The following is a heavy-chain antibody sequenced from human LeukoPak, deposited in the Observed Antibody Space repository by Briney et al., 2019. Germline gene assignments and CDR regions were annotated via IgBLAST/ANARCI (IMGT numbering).Heavy chain of an antibody. CDR1: GYTFTANW. J-gene: IGHJ4*02. Sequence: HGESLKISCEGSGYTFTANWIAWVRQMPGKGLEWMGIIYPGDSDTRYSPSLQGQVTISADKSISTAYLQWSSLRASDSAMYYCARGYGDFQRFDSWGQGTLVTVSS. CDR3: ARGYGDFQRFDS. CDR2: IYPGDSDT. V-gene: IGHV5-51*01. D-gene: IGHD4-17*01.